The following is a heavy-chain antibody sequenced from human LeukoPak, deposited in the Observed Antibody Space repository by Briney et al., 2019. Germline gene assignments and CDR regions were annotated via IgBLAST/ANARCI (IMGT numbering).Heavy chain of an antibody. D-gene: IGHD3-22*01. Sequence: PGGSLRLSCAASGFTFSSYAMSWVRQAPGKGLEWVSAISGSGGSTYYADSVKGRFTISRDNAKNSLYLQMNSLRAEDTAVYYCASMRIYYYDSSGYPDWGQGTLVTVSS. V-gene: IGHV3-23*01. CDR1: GFTFSSYA. J-gene: IGHJ4*02. CDR2: ISGSGGST. CDR3: ASMRIYYYDSSGYPD.